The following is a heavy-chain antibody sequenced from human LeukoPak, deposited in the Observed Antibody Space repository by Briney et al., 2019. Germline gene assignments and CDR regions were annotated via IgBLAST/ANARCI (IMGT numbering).Heavy chain of an antibody. CDR1: GFTFSSYW. CDR3: ARGGYCSSSICYSLNAFDI. CDR2: INSDGRMT. V-gene: IGHV3-74*01. J-gene: IGHJ3*02. D-gene: IGHD2-2*01. Sequence: GGSLRLSCAASGFTFSSYWMDWVRQAPGKGLVWVSGINSDGRMTRYAESVKGRFTISRDNAKNSLYLQMNSLRAEDTAVYYCARGGYCSSSICYSLNAFDIWGQGTMFTVSS.